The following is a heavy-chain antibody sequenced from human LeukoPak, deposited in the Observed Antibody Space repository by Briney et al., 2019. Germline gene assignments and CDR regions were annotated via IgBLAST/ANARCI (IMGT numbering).Heavy chain of an antibody. CDR2: IIPILGIA. V-gene: IGHV1-69*04. J-gene: IGHJ5*02. D-gene: IGHD2-15*01. Sequence: GASVKVSCKASGGTFSSYAISRVRQAPGQGLEWMGRIIPILGIANYAQKFQGRVTITADKSTSTAYMELSSLRSEDTAVYYCARDCSGGSCYSSLYNWFDPWGQGTLVTVSS. CDR1: GGTFSSYA. CDR3: ARDCSGGSCYSSLYNWFDP.